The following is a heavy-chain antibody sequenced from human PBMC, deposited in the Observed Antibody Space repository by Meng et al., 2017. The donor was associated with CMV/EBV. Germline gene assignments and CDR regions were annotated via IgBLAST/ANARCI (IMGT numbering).Heavy chain of an antibody. CDR2: IDSDGSST. CDR1: GLTCSTSW. D-gene: IGHD5-12*01. CDR3: ARADSAGYEYFDL. Sequence: CAASGLTCSTSWMHWVRQAPGKGLLWVSRIDSDGSSTSYADSVKGRFTISRDNARNTLYLQMNSLRAEDTAVYYCARADSAGYEYFDLWGRGTLVTVSS. J-gene: IGHJ2*01. V-gene: IGHV3-74*01.